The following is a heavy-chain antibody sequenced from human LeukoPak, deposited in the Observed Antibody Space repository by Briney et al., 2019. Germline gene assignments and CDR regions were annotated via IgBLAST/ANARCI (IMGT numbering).Heavy chain of an antibody. CDR3: AMLEGWEIYNYNVGV. J-gene: IGHJ6*03. CDR2: ILNTGDTT. D-gene: IGHD3-3*01. V-gene: IGHV3-23*01. Sequence: PGGSLRLSCAASGFNFSRFAMSWVRQAPGKGLEWVSTILNTGDTTYSPNSVKGRFTISRDNSNNTLYLQMYSLRAEDTAIYYCAMLEGWEIYNYNVGVCGKGTTVAVS. CDR1: GFNFSRFA.